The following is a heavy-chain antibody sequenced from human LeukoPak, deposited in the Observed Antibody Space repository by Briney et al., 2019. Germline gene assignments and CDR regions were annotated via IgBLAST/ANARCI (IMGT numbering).Heavy chain of an antibody. CDR1: RFTFTGFA. Sequence: GRSLRLSCVASRFTFTGFAMHWVRQAPGKGLEWVAVISYDGSNKYYADSVKGRFTISRDNSKNTLYLQMNSLRAEDTAVYYCAKDPNGDYIGTFDIWGQGTMVTVSS. V-gene: IGHV3-30*04. CDR2: ISYDGSNK. J-gene: IGHJ3*02. D-gene: IGHD4-17*01. CDR3: AKDPNGDYIGTFDI.